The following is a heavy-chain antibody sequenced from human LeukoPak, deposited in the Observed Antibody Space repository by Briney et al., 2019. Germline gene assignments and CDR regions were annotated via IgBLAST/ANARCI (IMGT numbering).Heavy chain of an antibody. V-gene: IGHV3-21*01. Sequence: GGSLRLSCAASGFTFSSYSMNWVRQAPGKGLEWVSSISSSSSYIYCADSVKGRFTISRDNAKNSLYLQMNSLRAEDTAVYYCARDKVGATSRNWFDPWGQGTLVTVSS. D-gene: IGHD1-26*01. J-gene: IGHJ5*02. CDR1: GFTFSSYS. CDR2: ISSSSSYI. CDR3: ARDKVGATSRNWFDP.